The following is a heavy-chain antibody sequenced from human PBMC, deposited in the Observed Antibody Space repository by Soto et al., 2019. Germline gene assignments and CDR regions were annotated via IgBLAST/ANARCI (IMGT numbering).Heavy chain of an antibody. D-gene: IGHD2-8*01. CDR3: AGRYCTNGVCYTNYYYYIDV. J-gene: IGHJ6*03. V-gene: IGHV3-23*01. Sequence: PGGSLRLSCAASGFTFSSYAMSWVRQAPGKGLEWVSAISGSGGSTYYADYVKGRFTISRDNSKNTLYLQMNSLRAEDTAVYYCAGRYCTNGVCYTNYYYYIDVWGKGTTVTVSS. CDR2: ISGSGGST. CDR1: GFTFSSYA.